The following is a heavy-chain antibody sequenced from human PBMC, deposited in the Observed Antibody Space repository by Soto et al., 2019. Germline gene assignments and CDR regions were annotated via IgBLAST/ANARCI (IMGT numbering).Heavy chain of an antibody. V-gene: IGHV3-23*01. CDR1: GFTFRDYV. D-gene: IGHD1-26*01. CDR2: ISASGGSS. Sequence: PGGSLSLSCAASGFTFRDYVMSWVRQAPGKGLEWVSGISASGGSSYDVDSVRGRFTISRDNSKNTLFLQMNSLTDEDSAVYYCSGAESPDTAYFSLYWGQGTPVTISS. CDR3: SGAESPDTAYFSLY. J-gene: IGHJ4*02.